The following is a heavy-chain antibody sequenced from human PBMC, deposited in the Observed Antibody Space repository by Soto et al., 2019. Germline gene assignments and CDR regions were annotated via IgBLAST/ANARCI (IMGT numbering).Heavy chain of an antibody. D-gene: IGHD1-26*01. Sequence: ASVKVSCKALGNTFSYSYLHWVRQAPGQALEWMGWITPFSGDVHYAQKFQERVTLTRDRSINTAYMRMSSLRSEDTAIYFCASGGAGSGPFTWELPDHWGQGTLVTVSS. CDR2: ITPFSGDV. J-gene: IGHJ4*02. V-gene: IGHV1-45*02. CDR1: GNTFSYSY. CDR3: ASGGAGSGPFTWELPDH.